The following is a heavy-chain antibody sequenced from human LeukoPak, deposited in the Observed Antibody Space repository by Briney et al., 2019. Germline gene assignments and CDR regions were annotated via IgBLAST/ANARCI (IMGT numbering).Heavy chain of an antibody. CDR2: IYTSGST. CDR1: GGSISSGSYY. Sequence: SQTLSLTCTVSGGSISSGSYYWSWIRQPAGKGLEWIGRIYTSGSTNYNPSLKSRVTISVDTSKSQFSLKLSSVTAADTAVYYCARFSGSYYIGVDYWGQGTLVTVSS. CDR3: ARFSGSYYIGVDY. J-gene: IGHJ4*02. V-gene: IGHV4-61*02. D-gene: IGHD3-10*01.